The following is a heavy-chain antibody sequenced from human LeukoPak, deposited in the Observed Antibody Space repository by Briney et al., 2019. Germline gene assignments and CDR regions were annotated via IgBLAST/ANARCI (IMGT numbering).Heavy chain of an antibody. J-gene: IGHJ5*02. CDR2: IYYSGST. CDR1: GGSFSGYY. V-gene: IGHV4-59*01. CDR3: ARSSGWPRDWFDP. D-gene: IGHD6-19*01. Sequence: SETLSLTCAVYGGSFSGYYWSWIRQPPGKGLEWIGYIYYSGSTNYNPSLKSRVTISVDTSKNQFSLKLSSVTAADTAVYYCARSSGWPRDWFDPWGQGTLVTVSS.